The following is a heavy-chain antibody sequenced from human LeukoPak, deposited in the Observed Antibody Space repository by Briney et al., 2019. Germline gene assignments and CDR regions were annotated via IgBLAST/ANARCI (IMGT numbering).Heavy chain of an antibody. CDR1: GGSFSGYY. Sequence: SETLSLTCAVYGGSFSGYYWSWIRQPPGKGLEWIGEINHSGSTNYNPSLKSRVTISVDTSKNQFSLKLSSVTAADTAVYYCARGMGTTTVTSHYSDYWGQGTLVTVSS. J-gene: IGHJ4*02. CDR2: INHSGST. D-gene: IGHD4-17*01. CDR3: ARGMGTTTVTSHYSDY. V-gene: IGHV4-34*01.